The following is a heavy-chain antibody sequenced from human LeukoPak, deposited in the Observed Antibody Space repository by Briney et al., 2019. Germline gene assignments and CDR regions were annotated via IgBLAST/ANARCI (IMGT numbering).Heavy chain of an antibody. J-gene: IGHJ4*02. V-gene: IGHV3-7*01. D-gene: IGHD6-25*01. CDR1: GFTFSNYW. CDR2: IKQDESEK. Sequence: GGSLRLSCSASGFTFSNYWMSWVRQAPGKGLEWVANIKQDESEKYYVDSVKGRFTISRDNAKSSLYLQMNSLRAEDTAVYYCARALDNGSSRYQAFEEWGQGTLVTVSS. CDR3: ARALDNGSSRYQAFEE.